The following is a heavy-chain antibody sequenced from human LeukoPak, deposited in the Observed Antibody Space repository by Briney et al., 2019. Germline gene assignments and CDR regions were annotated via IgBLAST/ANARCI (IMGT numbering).Heavy chain of an antibody. V-gene: IGHV4-59*11. CDR3: ATSRVTVWSNWFDP. CDR2: ISYSGST. Sequence: TSETLSLTCTVSGGSISSHYWSWIRQPPGKGLEWIGYISYSGSTNYNPSLKSRVTISVDTSKNHFSLKLSSVTAADTAVYSCATSRVTVWSNWFDPWGQGTLVTVSS. CDR1: GGSISSHY. J-gene: IGHJ5*02. D-gene: IGHD2-21*02.